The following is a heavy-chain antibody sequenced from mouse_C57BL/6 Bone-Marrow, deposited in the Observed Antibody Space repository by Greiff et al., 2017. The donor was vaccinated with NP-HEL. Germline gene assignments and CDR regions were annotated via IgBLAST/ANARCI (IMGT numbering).Heavy chain of an antibody. Sequence: VQGVESGPELVKPGASVKISCKASGYAFSSSWMNWVKQRPGQGLEWIGRIYPGDGDTNYIGKFKGKATLTADKSSSTAYMQLSSLTSEDSAVYLCAMGYYGSSPCWYFDVWGTGTTVTVSS. CDR1: GYAFSSSW. CDR3: AMGYYGSSPCWYFDV. J-gene: IGHJ1*03. V-gene: IGHV1-82*01. CDR2: IYPGDGDT. D-gene: IGHD1-1*01.